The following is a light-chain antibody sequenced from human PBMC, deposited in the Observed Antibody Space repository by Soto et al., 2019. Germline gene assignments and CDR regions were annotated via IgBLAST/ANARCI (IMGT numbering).Light chain of an antibody. CDR1: QSVSSSD. CDR3: QQYGSSPGFT. CDR2: GAS. J-gene: IGKJ3*01. Sequence: EIVLTQSPGTLSLSPGERATLSCRASQSVSSSDLAWYQQKPGQAPRLLIYGASSRATGIPDRFSGSGSGTDFTLTISSLEHEDFAVYYCQQYGSSPGFTFGPGTKVDIK. V-gene: IGKV3-20*01.